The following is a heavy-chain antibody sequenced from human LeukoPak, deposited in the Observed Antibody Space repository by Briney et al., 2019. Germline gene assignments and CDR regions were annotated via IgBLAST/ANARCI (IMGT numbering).Heavy chain of an antibody. Sequence: ASVKVSCKASGYTFTGYYMHWVRQAPGQGLEWMGWINPNGGGTNYAQKFQGRVTITRDTSISTAYMELSRLRSDDTAVYYCAREAPRYCSSTSCYTGGYWGQGTLVTVSS. CDR3: AREAPRYCSSTSCYTGGY. J-gene: IGHJ4*02. CDR2: INPNGGGT. V-gene: IGHV1-2*02. CDR1: GYTFTGYY. D-gene: IGHD2-2*02.